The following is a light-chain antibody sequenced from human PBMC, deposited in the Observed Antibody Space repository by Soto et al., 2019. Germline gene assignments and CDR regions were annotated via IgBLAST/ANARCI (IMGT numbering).Light chain of an antibody. V-gene: IGKV3-20*01. CDR3: QQYVSLPIT. J-gene: IGKJ5*01. Sequence: VFTNSPSTLSSSPQQRATLSAGSSQSIGSSYLAWYQQKPGQAPRLLIYGASTRATGIPDRFSGSGSGTDFTLTINRVAPEDFAVYYCQQYVSLPITFGQGTRLEIK. CDR1: QSIGSSY. CDR2: GAS.